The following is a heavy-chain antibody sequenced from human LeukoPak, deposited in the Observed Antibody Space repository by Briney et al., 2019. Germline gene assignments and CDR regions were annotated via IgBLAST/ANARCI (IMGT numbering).Heavy chain of an antibody. D-gene: IGHD3-22*01. J-gene: IGHJ4*02. V-gene: IGHV1-24*01. CDR1: GYTLTELS. CDR2: FDPEDGET. CDR3: ATTADYDSSGYYFWARDY. Sequence: GASVKVSCKVSGYTLTELSMHWVRQAPGKGLEWMGGFDPEDGETIYAQKFQGRVTMTEDTSTDTAYMELSSLRSEDTAVYYCATTADYDSSGYYFWARDYWGQGTLVTVSS.